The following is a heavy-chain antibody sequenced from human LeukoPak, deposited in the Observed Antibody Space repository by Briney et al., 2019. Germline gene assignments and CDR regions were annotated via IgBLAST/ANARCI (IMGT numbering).Heavy chain of an antibody. Sequence: SETLSLTCAVYGGSFSGYYWSWIRQPPGKGLEWIGEINHSGSTNYNPSPKSRVTISVDTSKNQFSLKLSSVTAADTAVYYCARGSDCSSTSCEVTMVRGVITFFDYWGQGTLVTVSS. CDR2: INHSGST. D-gene: IGHD3-10*01. CDR1: GGSFSGYY. V-gene: IGHV4-34*01. J-gene: IGHJ4*02. CDR3: ARGSDCSSTSCEVTMVRGVITFFDY.